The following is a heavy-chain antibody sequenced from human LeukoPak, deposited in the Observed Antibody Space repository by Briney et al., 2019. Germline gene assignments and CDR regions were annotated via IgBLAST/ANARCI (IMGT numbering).Heavy chain of an antibody. V-gene: IGHV3-30*03. Sequence: GQCLSLSCAVYGLTFSNHGMHCASGAPAKARARVAVISNDGSYRDFADSVKGRFTISRDNPKDTLYLQVNSLRAEDTAVYYCALPSSGWRFDDWGRGALVTVS. D-gene: IGHD6-19*01. J-gene: IGHJ4*02. CDR2: ISNDGSYR. CDR1: GLTFSNHG. CDR3: ALPSSGWRFDD.